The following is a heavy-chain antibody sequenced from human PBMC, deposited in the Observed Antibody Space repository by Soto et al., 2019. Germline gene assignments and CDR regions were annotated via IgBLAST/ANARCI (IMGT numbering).Heavy chain of an antibody. CDR1: GGSFSGYY. Sequence: SETLSLTCAVYGGSFSGYYWSWIRQPPGKGLEWIGEINHSGSTNYNPSLKSRVTISVDTSKNQFSLKLSSVTAADTAVYYCARGQAKEGDFWSGYSDNWFDPWGQGTLVTVSS. CDR2: INHSGST. D-gene: IGHD3-3*01. CDR3: ARGQAKEGDFWSGYSDNWFDP. J-gene: IGHJ5*02. V-gene: IGHV4-34*01.